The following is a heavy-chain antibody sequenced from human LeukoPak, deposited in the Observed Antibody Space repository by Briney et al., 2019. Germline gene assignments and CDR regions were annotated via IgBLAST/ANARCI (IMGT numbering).Heavy chain of an antibody. D-gene: IGHD2-2*01. CDR3: ARTRGGIVVVPATFDY. J-gene: IGHJ4*02. CDR1: GYTFTSYG. Sequence: ASVKVSCKASGYTFTSYGISWVRQAPGQGLEWMGWISAYNGNTNYAQKLQGRVTVTTDTSTSTAYMELRSLRSDDTAVSYCARTRGGIVVVPATFDYWGQGTLVTVSS. V-gene: IGHV1-18*01. CDR2: ISAYNGNT.